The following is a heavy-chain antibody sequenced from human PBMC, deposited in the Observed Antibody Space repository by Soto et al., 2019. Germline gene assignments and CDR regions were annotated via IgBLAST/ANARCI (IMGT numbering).Heavy chain of an antibody. D-gene: IGHD6-6*01. Sequence: SGGSLRLSCAASGFTFSDYAVNWVRQAPGKGLEYVSAISSNGGSTYYADSVKGRFTISRDNSKNTLYLQMSSLRAEDTAVYYCVKGSSSSHYFDYWGQGTLVTVSS. CDR2: ISSNGGST. V-gene: IGHV3-64D*08. CDR3: VKGSSSSHYFDY. J-gene: IGHJ4*02. CDR1: GFTFSDYA.